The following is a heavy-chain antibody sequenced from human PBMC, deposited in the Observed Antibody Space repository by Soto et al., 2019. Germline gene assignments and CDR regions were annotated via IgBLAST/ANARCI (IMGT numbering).Heavy chain of an antibody. CDR3: ASLNTVADAFDI. D-gene: IGHD4-17*01. CDR2: INPSGGTT. Sequence: QVQLVQSGAEVKKPGASVKVSCKASGYTFTSYYMHWVRQAPGQGLEWMGIINPSGGTTSYAQKFQGRVNMTRHTSTSTVYVELSSLRSEDTAVYYCASLNTVADAFDIWGQGKMVTVSS. V-gene: IGHV1-46*01. CDR1: GYTFTSYY. J-gene: IGHJ3*02.